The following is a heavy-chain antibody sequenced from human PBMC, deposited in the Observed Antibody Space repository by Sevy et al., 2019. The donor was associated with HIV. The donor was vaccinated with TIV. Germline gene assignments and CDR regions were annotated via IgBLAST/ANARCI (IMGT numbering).Heavy chain of an antibody. CDR2: IVHSGTT. CDR1: GGSFSNYY. V-gene: IGHV4-34*12. D-gene: IGHD3-16*01. Sequence: SETLSLTCAVYGGSFSNYYWSWIRQPPGKGLEWMVEIVHSGTTNYTPSLKSRVTISADTSKKQFSLKLSSVTAADTAVYFCAGGRVDNYGPYGMDVWGQGTTVTVSS. J-gene: IGHJ6*02. CDR3: AGGRVDNYGPYGMDV.